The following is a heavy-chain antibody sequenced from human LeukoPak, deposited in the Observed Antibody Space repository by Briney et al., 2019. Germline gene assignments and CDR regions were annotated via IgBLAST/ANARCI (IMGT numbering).Heavy chain of an antibody. J-gene: IGHJ4*02. V-gene: IGHV1-46*01. CDR2: INPSGCST. CDR1: GYTFTNYY. Sequence: ASVKDSCKASGYTFTNYYMHGVRQAPGQGLEWMGIINPSGCSTSYPQKLQGRATITRETYTSTVYMALSSLRSEDTAVYYCARDRLLWFGESLDYWGQGTLVTVSS. CDR3: ARDRLLWFGESLDY. D-gene: IGHD3-10*01.